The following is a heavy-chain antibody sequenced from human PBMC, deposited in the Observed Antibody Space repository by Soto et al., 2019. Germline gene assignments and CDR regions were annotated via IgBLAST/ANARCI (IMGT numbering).Heavy chain of an antibody. CDR3: ARDAGNADYDY. CDR1: GFTFSSHA. Sequence: VQLVESGGGLVQPGGSLKLSCAVSGFTFSSHAMNWVRQAPGKGLEWVAYIHGTRSIIYYADSVKGRFTISRDNATNSLYPQMDSLRDGDTALYYCARDAGNADYDYWGPGTQVTVSS. V-gene: IGHV3-48*02. CDR2: IHGTRSII. D-gene: IGHD3-16*01. J-gene: IGHJ4*02.